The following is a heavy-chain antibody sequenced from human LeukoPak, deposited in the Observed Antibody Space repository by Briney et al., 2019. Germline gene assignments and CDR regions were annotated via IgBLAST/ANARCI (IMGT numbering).Heavy chain of an antibody. CDR2: ISGDGITS. J-gene: IGHJ6*02. CDR1: GFTFSTYA. CDR3: AKHLLKNYYYGMDV. Sequence: PGGSLRLSCAASGFTFSTYALHWVRQAPGKGLEYVSAISGDGITSYYANSVRGRFTISRDNSKNTLFLQMDSLRAEDTAVYYCAKHLLKNYYYGMDVWGQGTTVTVSS. V-gene: IGHV3-64*01.